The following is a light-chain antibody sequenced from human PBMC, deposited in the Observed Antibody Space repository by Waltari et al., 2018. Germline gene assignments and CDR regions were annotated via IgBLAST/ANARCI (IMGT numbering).Light chain of an antibody. CDR3: QQRSSWPLT. CDR2: DAS. V-gene: IGKV3-11*01. J-gene: IGKJ4*01. Sequence: EIVLTQSPAPLSLSPGERPTLSCRASHSVREYLAWYQQRPGQAPRLLIYDASNRATGVPARFSGSGYETDFTLTINNLEPEDFAVYYCQQRSSWPLTFGGGSKVEIK. CDR1: HSVREY.